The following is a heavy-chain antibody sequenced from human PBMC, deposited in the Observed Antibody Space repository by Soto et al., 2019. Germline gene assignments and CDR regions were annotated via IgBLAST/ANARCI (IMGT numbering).Heavy chain of an antibody. D-gene: IGHD3-9*01. J-gene: IGHJ6*03. V-gene: IGHV1-3*01. CDR2: INANNGNT. Sequence: ASVKVCCKASGYTFTGYPMQWVRQATGQRLEWMGWINANNGNTGYSQKFHDRATITRNTSISTAYMELSSPRSEDTGVYYCARRTYYFLTGYYNNYFFYYMDVWGKGTTVTVSS. CDR3: ARRTYYFLTGYYNNYFFYYMDV. CDR1: GYTFTGYP.